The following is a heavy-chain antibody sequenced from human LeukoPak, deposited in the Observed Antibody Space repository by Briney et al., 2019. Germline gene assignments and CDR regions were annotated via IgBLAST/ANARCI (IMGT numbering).Heavy chain of an antibody. CDR2: IYYSGST. CDR1: GGSISSYY. V-gene: IGHV4-59*01. J-gene: IGHJ3*02. Sequence: SETLSLTCTVSGGSISSYYWSWIRQPPGKGLEWIGYIYYSGSTNYNPSLKSRVTISVDTSKNQFSPKLSSVTAADTAVYYCARDVDGYNPEAFDIWGQGTMVTVSS. CDR3: ARDVDGYNPEAFDI. D-gene: IGHD5-24*01.